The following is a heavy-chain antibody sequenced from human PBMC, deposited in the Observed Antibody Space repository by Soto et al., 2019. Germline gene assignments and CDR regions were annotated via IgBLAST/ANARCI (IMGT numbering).Heavy chain of an antibody. V-gene: IGHV1-69*13. CDR2: IIPIFGTA. Sequence: WASVKVSCKASGGTFSSYAISWVRQAPGQGLEWMGGIIPIFGTANYAQKFQGRVTITADESTSTAYMELSSLRSEDTAVYYCARDYYGSGGYYKPFDYWGQGTLVTVSS. CDR3: ARDYYGSGGYYKPFDY. J-gene: IGHJ4*02. CDR1: GGTFSSYA. D-gene: IGHD3-10*01.